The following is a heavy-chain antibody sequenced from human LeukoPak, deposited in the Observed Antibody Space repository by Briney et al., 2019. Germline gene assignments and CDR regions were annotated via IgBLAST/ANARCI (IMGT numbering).Heavy chain of an antibody. CDR3: ARRVVNNRNWYFNL. V-gene: IGHV5-51*01. D-gene: IGHD4-23*01. CDR2: IYPGDSNT. CDR1: GYSYTSYW. Sequence: LGETLKISCKGSGYSYTSYWIGWVRQMPGKGLEWMGIIYPGDSNTRYSPSFQGQVTISVDKSINTAYVQWSSLKASDTAMYYCARRVVNNRNWYFNLWGRGTLVTVSS. J-gene: IGHJ2*01.